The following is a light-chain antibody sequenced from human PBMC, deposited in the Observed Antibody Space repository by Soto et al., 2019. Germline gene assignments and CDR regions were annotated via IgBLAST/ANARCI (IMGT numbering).Light chain of an antibody. V-gene: IGKV3D-20*02. Sequence: EVVWTQSPGTLSLSPGERATLSCRASQSVSSSYLAWYQQKPCQAPRLVIYGASSRATGIPDRFSGSGSGTDFTLTINRLEPQDFAVYYGQQRSNWPTITFGQGTRLEIK. CDR2: GAS. CDR1: QSVSSSY. J-gene: IGKJ5*01. CDR3: QQRSNWPTIT.